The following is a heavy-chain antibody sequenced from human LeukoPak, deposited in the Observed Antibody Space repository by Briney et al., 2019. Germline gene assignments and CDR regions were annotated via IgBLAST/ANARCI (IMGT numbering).Heavy chain of an antibody. J-gene: IGHJ4*02. CDR2: ISSSSSYI. CDR3: VKDEYCSSTSCYGGGFDY. V-gene: IGHV3-21*01. CDR1: GFTFSSYS. Sequence: PGGSPRLSCAASGFTFSSYSMNWVRQAPGKGLEWASSISSSSSYIYYADSVKGRFTISRDNAKNSLYLQMNSLRGEDTAVYYCVKDEYCSSTSCYGGGFDYWGQGTLVSVSS. D-gene: IGHD2-2*01.